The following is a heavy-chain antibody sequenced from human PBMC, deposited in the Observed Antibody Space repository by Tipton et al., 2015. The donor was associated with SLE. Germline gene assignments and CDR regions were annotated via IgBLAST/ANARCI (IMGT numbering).Heavy chain of an antibody. D-gene: IGHD3-22*01. CDR2: ISYDGSNK. CDR1: GFTFNNYP. J-gene: IGHJ4*02. V-gene: IGHV3-30*04. Sequence: PLRLSCAASGFTFNNYPMHWVRQAPGKGLEWVALISYDGSNKYYADSVIGRFTISRDNSKNTLYLQMHSLRAEDTAVYYCAGEGYYYDGSADYWGQGTLVTVSS. CDR3: AGEGYYYDGSADY.